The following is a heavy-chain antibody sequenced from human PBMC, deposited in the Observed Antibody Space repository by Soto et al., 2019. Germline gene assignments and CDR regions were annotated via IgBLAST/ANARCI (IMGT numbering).Heavy chain of an antibody. CDR3: ARWQQLVRGHYYYYYGMDV. CDR2: INHSGST. D-gene: IGHD6-13*01. CDR1: GGSFSGYY. V-gene: IGHV4-34*01. J-gene: IGHJ6*02. Sequence: SETLSLTCAVYGGSFSGYYWSWIRQPPGKGLEWIGEINHSGSTNYNPSLESRVTISVDTSKNQFSLKLSSVTAADTAVYYCARWQQLVRGHYYYYYGMDVWGQGTTVTVSS.